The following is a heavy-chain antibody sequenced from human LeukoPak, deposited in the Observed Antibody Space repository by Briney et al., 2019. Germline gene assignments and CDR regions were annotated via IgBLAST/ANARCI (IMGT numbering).Heavy chain of an antibody. J-gene: IGHJ4*02. CDR1: GYTFTGYY. CDR2: INPNSGST. Sequence: ASVKVSFKASGYTFTGYYMHWVRLPPGQGLGRKGCINPNSGSTNYAQKFRVKGTMTRDTYISTAYMELSRLPSDDTAVYYCARGTAAGVSSPNYWGQGTLVTVSS. V-gene: IGHV1-2*02. CDR3: ARGTAAGVSSPNY. D-gene: IGHD6-25*01.